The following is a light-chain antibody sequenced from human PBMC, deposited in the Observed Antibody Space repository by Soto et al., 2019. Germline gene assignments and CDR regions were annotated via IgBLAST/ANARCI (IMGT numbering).Light chain of an antibody. V-gene: IGKV1-9*01. J-gene: IGKJ2*01. Sequence: DIQLTQSPSFLSASVGDRVTITCRASQGISSYLAWYQQKPGKAPKLLIYAASTLRSGVPSRFSGSGSGTDFTLTISSLQPEDFGTFYCQQLNSDWYTFGQGTQLEIK. CDR3: QQLNSDWYT. CDR2: AAS. CDR1: QGISSY.